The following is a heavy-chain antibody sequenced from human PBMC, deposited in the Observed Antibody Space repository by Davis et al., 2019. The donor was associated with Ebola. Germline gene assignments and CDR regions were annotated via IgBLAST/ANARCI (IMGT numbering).Heavy chain of an antibody. V-gene: IGHV7-4-1*02. D-gene: IGHD6-19*01. CDR2: INTNTGNP. CDR3: ARVGSSGWYYRFDY. J-gene: IGHJ4*02. CDR1: GYTFSNHG. Sequence: ASVKVSCKASGYTFSNHGVGWVRQAPGQGLEWMGWINTNTGNPTYAQGFTGRFVFSLDTSVSTAYLQISSLKAEDTAVYYCARVGSSGWYYRFDYWGQGTLVTVSS.